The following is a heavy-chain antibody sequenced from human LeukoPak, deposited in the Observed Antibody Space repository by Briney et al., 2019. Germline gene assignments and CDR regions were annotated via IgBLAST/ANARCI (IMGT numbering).Heavy chain of an antibody. Sequence: GGSLRLSCAASRFTFDDYAMHWVRQAPGKGLEWVSGISWNSGSIGYADSVKGRFTISRDNAKNSLYLQMNSLRAEDTALYYCAKDRAAAGQYYFDYWGQGTLVTVSS. V-gene: IGHV3-9*01. CDR3: AKDRAAAGQYYFDY. D-gene: IGHD6-13*01. J-gene: IGHJ4*02. CDR1: RFTFDDYA. CDR2: ISWNSGSI.